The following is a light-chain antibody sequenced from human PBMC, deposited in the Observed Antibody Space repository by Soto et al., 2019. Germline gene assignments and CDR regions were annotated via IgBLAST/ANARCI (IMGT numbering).Light chain of an antibody. CDR3: QQSYSTPIT. Sequence: DIQMTQSPSSLSASVGDRVTITCRARQSISSYLNWYQQKPGKAPKLMIYAASSLQSGAPSRFSGSVSGTDFNLTISSLQPEDFATYYCQQSYSTPITFSQGTRLPIK. V-gene: IGKV1-39*01. CDR1: QSISSY. J-gene: IGKJ5*01. CDR2: AAS.